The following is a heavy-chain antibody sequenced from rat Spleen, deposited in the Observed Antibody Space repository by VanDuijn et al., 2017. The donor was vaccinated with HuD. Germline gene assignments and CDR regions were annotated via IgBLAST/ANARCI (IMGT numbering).Heavy chain of an antibody. D-gene: IGHD1-6*01. CDR2: INYDGDNT. V-gene: IGHV5-20*01. Sequence: EVQLVESGGGLVQPGRSLKLSCAASGFTFSSFPMAWVRQAPTKGLEWVASINYDGDNTYYRDSVKGRFTISRDNAKSSLYLQMDSLRSEDTATYYCTRDRILRSTGFDSWGQGVMVTVSS. CDR3: TRDRILRSTGFDS. CDR1: GFTFSSFP. J-gene: IGHJ2*01.